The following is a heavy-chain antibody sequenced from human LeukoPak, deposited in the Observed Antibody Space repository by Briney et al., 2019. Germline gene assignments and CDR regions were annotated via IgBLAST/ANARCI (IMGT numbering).Heavy chain of an antibody. CDR3: AKFRKPMALLDAFDM. D-gene: IGHD1-14*01. V-gene: IGHV3-23*01. CDR1: GFIFSSYG. J-gene: IGHJ3*02. Sequence: GGTLRLSCVVSGFIFSSYGMNWVRQAPGKGLEWLSIISGSGSSTFYADSVKGRFTISRDNSKNTLYLQLNSLRAEDTAVYFCAKFRKPMALLDAFDMWGQGTMVTVSS. CDR2: ISGSGSST.